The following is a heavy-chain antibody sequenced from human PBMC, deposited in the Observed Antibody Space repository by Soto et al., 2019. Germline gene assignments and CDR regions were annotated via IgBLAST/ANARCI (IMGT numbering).Heavy chain of an antibody. D-gene: IGHD3-3*01. CDR2: ISRTSNNI. Sequence: GGSLRLSCEASGFTFSIYSVNWVRQPPGKGLEWVSSISRTSNNIYYVDSVKGRFTISRDNAKISLYLQMNSLRVDDTAVYYCARGGPYDFWSGHLARDANKYYLYGLDVWGQGTTVTVSS. V-gene: IGHV3-21*06. CDR1: GFTFSIYS. J-gene: IGHJ6*02. CDR3: ARGGPYDFWSGHLARDANKYYLYGLDV.